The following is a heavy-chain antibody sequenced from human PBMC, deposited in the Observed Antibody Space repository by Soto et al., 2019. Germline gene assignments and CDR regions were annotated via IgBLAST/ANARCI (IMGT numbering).Heavy chain of an antibody. CDR3: AKGSTGTPRYYYYGMDV. J-gene: IGHJ6*02. V-gene: IGHV3-23*01. CDR1: GFTFGSYA. CDR2: ISGSGGST. Sequence: GVSLRLSCAASGFTFGSYAMSWVRQAPGKWLEWVSAISGSGGSTYYADSVKGRFTISRDNSKNTLYLQMNSLRAEDTAVYYCAKGSTGTPRYYYYGMDVWGQGTTVTVSS. D-gene: IGHD1-1*01.